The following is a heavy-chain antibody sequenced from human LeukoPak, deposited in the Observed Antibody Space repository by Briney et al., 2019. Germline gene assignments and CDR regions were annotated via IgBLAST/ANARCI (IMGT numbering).Heavy chain of an antibody. CDR3: ARQRVRGVIIGYFDY. CDR2: INHSGST. J-gene: IGHJ4*02. Sequence: SETLSLTCAVYGGSFSGYYWSWIRQPPGKGLEWIGEINHSGSTNYNPSLKSRVTISVDTSKNQFSLKLSSVTAADTAVYYCARQRVRGVIIGYFDYWGQGTLVTDSS. D-gene: IGHD3-10*01. V-gene: IGHV4-34*01. CDR1: GGSFSGYY.